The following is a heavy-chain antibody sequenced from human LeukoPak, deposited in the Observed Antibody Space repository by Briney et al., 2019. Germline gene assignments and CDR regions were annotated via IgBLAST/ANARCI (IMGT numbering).Heavy chain of an antibody. CDR1: GFTFSSYG. D-gene: IGHD6-6*01. Sequence: GGSLRLSCAASGFTFSSYGMHWVRQAPGKGLEWVAVIWYDGSNKYYADSVKGRFTISRDNSKNTLYLQMNSLRAEDTAVYYCAKTGPLAARPRFDYWGQGTLVTVSS. J-gene: IGHJ4*02. V-gene: IGHV3-33*06. CDR3: AKTGPLAARPRFDY. CDR2: IWYDGSNK.